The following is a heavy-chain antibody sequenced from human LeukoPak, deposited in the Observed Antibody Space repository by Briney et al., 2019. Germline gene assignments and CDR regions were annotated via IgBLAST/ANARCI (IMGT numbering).Heavy chain of an antibody. CDR1: GYSFTSYW. J-gene: IGHJ4*02. Sequence: GEFLQISCKGSGYSFTSYWIGWVRQMPGKGLEWMGIIYPGDSDTRYSPSFQGQVTISADKSISTAYLQWSSLKASDTAMYYCARPLLYSSSWYYFDYWGQGTLVTVSS. V-gene: IGHV5-51*01. CDR2: IYPGDSDT. CDR3: ARPLLYSSSWYYFDY. D-gene: IGHD6-13*01.